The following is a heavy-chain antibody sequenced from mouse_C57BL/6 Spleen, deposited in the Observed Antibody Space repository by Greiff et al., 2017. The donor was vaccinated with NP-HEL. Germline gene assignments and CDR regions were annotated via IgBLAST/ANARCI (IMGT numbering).Heavy chain of an antibody. V-gene: IGHV5-6-3*01. CDR1: GFTFSSYG. CDR2: INSNGGST. Sequence: EVQLVESGGGLVQPVGSLKLSCAASGFTFSSYGMSWVRQTPDKRLELVATINSNGGSTYYPDSVKGRFTISRDNAKNTLYLQMSSLKSEDTAMYYCARMARTINWGQGTTLTVSS. CDR3: ARMARTIN. J-gene: IGHJ2*01.